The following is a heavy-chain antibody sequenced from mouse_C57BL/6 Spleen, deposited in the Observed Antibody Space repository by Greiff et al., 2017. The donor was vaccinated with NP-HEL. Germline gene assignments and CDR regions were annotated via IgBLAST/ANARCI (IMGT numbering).Heavy chain of an antibody. J-gene: IGHJ4*01. Sequence: DVMLVESGGGLVQPGGSLKLSCAASGFTFSDYYMYWVRQTPEKRLEWVAYISNGGGSTYYPDTVKGRFTISRDNAKNTLYLQMSRLKSEDTAMYYCARHIHYYGSSPYYYAMDYWGQGTSVTVSS. CDR2: ISNGGGST. D-gene: IGHD1-1*01. CDR3: ARHIHYYGSSPYYYAMDY. V-gene: IGHV5-12*01. CDR1: GFTFSDYY.